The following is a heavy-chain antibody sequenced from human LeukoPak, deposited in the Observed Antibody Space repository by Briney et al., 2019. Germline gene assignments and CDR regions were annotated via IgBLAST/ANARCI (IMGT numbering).Heavy chain of an antibody. J-gene: IGHJ4*02. CDR3: ARLEDYSLDY. CDR1: GGSISSYY. V-gene: IGHV4-59*08. CDR2: IYYSGST. D-gene: IGHD2/OR15-2a*01. Sequence: SETLSLTCTVSGGSISSYYWSWIRQPPGKGLEWIGYIYYSGSTNYNPSLTSRVTISVDTSKNQFSLKLSSVTAADTAVYYCARLEDYSLDYWGQGTLVTVSS.